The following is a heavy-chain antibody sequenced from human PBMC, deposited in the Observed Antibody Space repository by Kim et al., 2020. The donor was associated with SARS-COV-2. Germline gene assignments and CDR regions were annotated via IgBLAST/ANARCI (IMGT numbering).Heavy chain of an antibody. CDR3: VRTRFVLEAGDF. CDR2: ITSSGGYI. Sequence: GGSLRLSCAASGFTFSSHSMTWVRQAPGKGLEWVSSITSSGGYISYADSLKGRFTISRDNDKNSLYLQMISLRVEDTAVYYCVRTRFVLEAGDFWGQGTLVTVSS. D-gene: IGHD2-21*01. V-gene: IGHV3-21*06. CDR1: GFTFSSHS. J-gene: IGHJ4*02.